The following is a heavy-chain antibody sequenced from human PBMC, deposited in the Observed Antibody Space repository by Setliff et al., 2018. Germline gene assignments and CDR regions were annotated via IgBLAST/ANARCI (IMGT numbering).Heavy chain of an antibody. J-gene: IGHJ4*02. CDR3: ARTCSGSGCYAGLES. CDR2: IWDDGVKK. Sequence: PGGSLRLSCAASGFTVSTYRMHWVRQAPGKGLEWVAVIWDDGVKKYHADSVKGRFTISRDNSKNTLYLQMNSLRPEDTAVYYCARTCSGSGCYAGLESWGQGTPVTVSS. CDR1: GFTVSTYR. D-gene: IGHD2-15*01. V-gene: IGHV3-33*08.